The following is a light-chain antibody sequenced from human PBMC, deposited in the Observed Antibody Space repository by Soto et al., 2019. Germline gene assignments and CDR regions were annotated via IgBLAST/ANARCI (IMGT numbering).Light chain of an antibody. CDR2: DAS. J-gene: IGKJ4*01. CDR1: QSVSSY. Sequence: EIVLTQSLATLSLSPGERATLSCRASQSVSSYLAWYQQKPGQAPRLLIYDASNRATGIPARFSGSGSGTDFTLTISSLEPEDFAVYYCQQRSTFGGGTKVEIK. V-gene: IGKV3-11*01. CDR3: QQRST.